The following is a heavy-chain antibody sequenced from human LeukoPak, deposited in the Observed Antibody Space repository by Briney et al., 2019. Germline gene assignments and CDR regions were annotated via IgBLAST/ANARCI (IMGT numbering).Heavy chain of an antibody. J-gene: IGHJ5*02. V-gene: IGHV3-7*01. CDR1: GFTFRSYW. CDR2: INQGGSVK. Sequence: GGSLRLSCAASGFTFRSYWMSWVRQAPGKGLEWVANINQGGSVKYYVDSVKGRFTISRDDAKNSLYVQMNSLRDEDTAVYYCARDRVPAASGNWFDPWGKGTLVTVSS. D-gene: IGHD2-2*01. CDR3: ARDRVPAASGNWFDP.